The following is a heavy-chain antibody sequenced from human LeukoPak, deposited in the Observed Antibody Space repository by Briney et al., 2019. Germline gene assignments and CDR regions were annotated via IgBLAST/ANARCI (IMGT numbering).Heavy chain of an antibody. J-gene: IGHJ6*03. CDR1: GYTFTGYH. CDR3: ASPSSGYSEYYYYYYMDV. D-gene: IGHD3-22*01. V-gene: IGHV1-2*02. CDR2: FNPNSGGT. Sequence: ASVKVSCKTSGYTFTGYHLHWVRQVPGQGLEWMGWFNPNSGGTNYAQKFQGRVTMTRDTSISTAYMELSSLRSDDTVVYYCASPSSGYSEYYYYYYMDVWGKGTTVTISS.